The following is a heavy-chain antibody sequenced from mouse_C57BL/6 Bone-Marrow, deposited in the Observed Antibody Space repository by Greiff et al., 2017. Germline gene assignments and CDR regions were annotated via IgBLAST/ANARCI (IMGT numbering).Heavy chain of an antibody. CDR3: ARGYYYGSSLYFDY. J-gene: IGHJ2*01. Sequence: EVMLVESGGGLVKPGGSLKLSCAASGFTFSSYTMSWVRQTPEKRLEWVATISGGGGNTYYPDSVKGRFTISRDNAKNTLYLQMSRLRSEDTALYDCARGYYYGSSLYFDYGGQGTTLTVSS. D-gene: IGHD1-1*01. CDR1: GFTFSSYT. CDR2: ISGGGGNT. V-gene: IGHV5-9*01.